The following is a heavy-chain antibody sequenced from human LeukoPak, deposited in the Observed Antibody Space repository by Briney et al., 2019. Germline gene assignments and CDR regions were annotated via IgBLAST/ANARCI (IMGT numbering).Heavy chain of an antibody. CDR1: GYTFTSYD. J-gene: IGHJ3*02. CDR3: ASMYYYDSSGYYSDAFDI. CDR2: MNPNSGNT. V-gene: IGHV1-8*01. D-gene: IGHD3-22*01. Sequence: ASVKVSRKASGYTFTSYDINWVRQATGQGLEWMGWMNPNSGNTGYAQKFQGRVTMTRNTSISTAYMELSSLRSEDTAVCYCASMYYYDSSGYYSDAFDIWGQGTMVTVSS.